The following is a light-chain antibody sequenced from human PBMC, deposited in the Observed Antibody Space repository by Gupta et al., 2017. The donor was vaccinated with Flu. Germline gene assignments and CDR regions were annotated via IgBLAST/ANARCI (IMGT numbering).Light chain of an antibody. CDR2: KAS. CDR1: QSINSW. V-gene: IGKV1-5*03. Sequence: DIQMTQSPSTLSASIGDRVTITCRASQSINSWLAWYQQKPGKAHKLLIHKASSLESGVPSRFSGSRSGTEFTLTISSLQPDDLATYYCQQYNTYWTFGQGTKVEIK. CDR3: QQYNTYWT. J-gene: IGKJ1*01.